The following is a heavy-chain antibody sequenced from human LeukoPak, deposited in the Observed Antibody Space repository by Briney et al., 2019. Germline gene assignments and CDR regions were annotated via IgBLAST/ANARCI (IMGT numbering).Heavy chain of an antibody. J-gene: IGHJ3*01. CDR1: GASISSGTYF. CDR2: VLYDGNT. D-gene: IGHD3-22*01. CDR3: ARLGSNRNTMIVQF. V-gene: IGHV4-39*01. Sequence: SETLSLTCSVSGASISSGTYFWVWIRQFSGQGLEWIGHVLYDGNTYFNPSLKSRASLSMDMSKNQFSLRLKSVTAADTALYFCARLGSNRNTMIVQFWGHGTEVTVSS.